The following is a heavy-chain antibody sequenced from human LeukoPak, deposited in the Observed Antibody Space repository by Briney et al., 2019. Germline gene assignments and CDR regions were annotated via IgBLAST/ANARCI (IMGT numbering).Heavy chain of an antibody. J-gene: IGHJ4*02. CDR2: IYQSGST. D-gene: IGHD6-19*01. CDR1: GGSITNFY. CDR3: ARAPYSSGWYAYFDF. V-gene: IGHV4-59*01. Sequence: SETLSLTCTVSGGSITNFYWSWIRQPPGKGLEWIGYIYQSGSTNYNPSLKSRVTISIAMSKNQFSLKLTSVTAADTAVYYCARAPYSSGWYAYFDFWGQGTLVTVSS.